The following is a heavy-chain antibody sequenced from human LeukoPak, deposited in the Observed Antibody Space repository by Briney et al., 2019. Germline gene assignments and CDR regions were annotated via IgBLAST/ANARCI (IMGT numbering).Heavy chain of an antibody. D-gene: IGHD6-19*01. J-gene: IGHJ4*02. V-gene: IGHV1-69*13. CDR1: GYTFTDYY. CDR2: IIPIFGTA. CDR3: ARDPSPYSSGDDY. Sequence: SVKVSCKASGYTFTDYYMHWVRQAPGQGLEWMGGIIPIFGTANYAQKFQGRVTITADESTSTAYMELSSLRSEDTAVYYCARDPSPYSSGDDYWGQGTLVTVSS.